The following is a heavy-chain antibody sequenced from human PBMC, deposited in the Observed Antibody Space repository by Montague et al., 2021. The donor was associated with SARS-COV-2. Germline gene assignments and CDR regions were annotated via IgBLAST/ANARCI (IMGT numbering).Heavy chain of an antibody. CDR3: ARGGGYYNYGLDV. CDR1: GGSISNYY. J-gene: IGHJ6*02. V-gene: IGHV4-59*01. D-gene: IGHD3-22*01. CDR2: IYYSGST. Sequence: SETLSLTCTVSGGSISNYYWSWIRQPPGRGLEWIGYIYYSGSTDYSPSPKSRVTISLGTSKNQFSLKVTSVTAADTAVYYCARGGGYYNYGLDVWGPGTTVTVSS.